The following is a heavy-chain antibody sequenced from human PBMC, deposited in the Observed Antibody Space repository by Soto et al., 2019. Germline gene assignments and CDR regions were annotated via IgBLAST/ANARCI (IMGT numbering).Heavy chain of an antibody. D-gene: IGHD3-3*01. CDR2: ISYDGSNK. Sequence: GGSLRLSCAASGFTFSSYGMHWVRQAPGKGLEWVAVISYDGSNKYYADSVKGRFTISRDNSKNTLYLQMNSLRAEDTAVYYCAKGFLEWLFFFDYWGQGTLVTVSS. V-gene: IGHV3-30*18. CDR1: GFTFSSYG. J-gene: IGHJ4*02. CDR3: AKGFLEWLFFFDY.